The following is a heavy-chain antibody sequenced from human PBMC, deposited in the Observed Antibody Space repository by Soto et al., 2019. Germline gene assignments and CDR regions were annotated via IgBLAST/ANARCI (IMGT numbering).Heavy chain of an antibody. J-gene: IGHJ6*02. CDR3: ARAYYDFWSGYYTPNYYYGMDV. Sequence: ASVKVSCKASGYTFTSYAMHWVRQAPGQRLEWMGWINAGNGNTKYSQKFQGRVTITRDTSASTAYMELSSLRSEDTAVYYCARAYYDFWSGYYTPNYYYGMDVWGQGTTVTVSS. CDR1: GYTFTSYA. CDR2: INAGNGNT. V-gene: IGHV1-3*01. D-gene: IGHD3-3*01.